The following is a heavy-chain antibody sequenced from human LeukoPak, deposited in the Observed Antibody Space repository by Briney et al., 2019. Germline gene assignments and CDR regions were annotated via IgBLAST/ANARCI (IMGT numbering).Heavy chain of an antibody. CDR3: ARAKYQLLLHP. Sequence: PGGSLRLSCAASGFTFSSYAMHWVRQAPGKGLEDVSAISSNGGSTYYANSVKGRFTISRDNSKNTLYLQMGSLRAEDMAVYYCARAKYQLLLHPWGQGTLVTVSS. CDR2: ISSNGGST. J-gene: IGHJ5*02. V-gene: IGHV3-64*01. CDR1: GFTFSSYA. D-gene: IGHD2-2*01.